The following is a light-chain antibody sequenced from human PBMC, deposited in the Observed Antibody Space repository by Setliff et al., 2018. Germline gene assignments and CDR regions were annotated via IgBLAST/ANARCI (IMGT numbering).Light chain of an antibody. CDR3: SSYTVGSTLSV. J-gene: IGLJ1*01. Sequence: QSVLTQPASVSGSPGQSITFSCTGSSSDVGGYDYVSWYQQHPGKDPKLLIYDVTNRPSGVSNRFFGSKSGNTASLTISGLQAEDEAEYFCSSYTVGSTLSVFGTGTKVTVL. CDR2: DVT. CDR1: SSDVGGYDY. V-gene: IGLV2-14*03.